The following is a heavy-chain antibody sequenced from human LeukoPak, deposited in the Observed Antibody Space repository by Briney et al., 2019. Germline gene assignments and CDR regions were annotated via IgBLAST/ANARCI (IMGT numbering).Heavy chain of an antibody. V-gene: IGHV3-53*01. D-gene: IGHD3-3*01. CDR3: ARASFWSGQGLYYYGMDV. J-gene: IGHJ6*02. CDR1: GFTVSSNY. CDR2: IYSGGST. Sequence: GGSLRLSCAASGFTVSSNYMSCVRQAPGKGLGWVSVIYSGGSTYYADSVKGRFTISRDNSKNTLYLQMNSLRAEDTAVYYCARASFWSGQGLYYYGMDVWGQGTTVTVSS.